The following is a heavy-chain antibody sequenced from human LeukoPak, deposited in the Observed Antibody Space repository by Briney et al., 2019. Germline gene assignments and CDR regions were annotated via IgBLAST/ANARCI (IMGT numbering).Heavy chain of an antibody. CDR3: ARVPYYYDSSDYGMDV. CDR1: GGSISSGDYY. J-gene: IGHJ6*02. D-gene: IGHD3-22*01. CDR2: IYYSGNT. V-gene: IGHV4-30-4*01. Sequence: SETLSLTCSVSGGSISSGDYYWSWIRQPPGKGLEWIGYIYYSGNTYYNPSLKSRVAISVDKSKNQFSLKLSSVTAADTAVYYCARVPYYYDSSDYGMDVWGQGTTVTVSS.